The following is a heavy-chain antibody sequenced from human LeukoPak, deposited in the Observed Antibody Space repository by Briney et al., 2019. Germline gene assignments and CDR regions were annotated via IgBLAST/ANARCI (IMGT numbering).Heavy chain of an antibody. J-gene: IGHJ4*02. CDR1: GFTVSSNY. Sequence: GGSLRPSCAASGFTVSSNYMSWVRQAPGKGLEWVSVIYSGGSTYYADSVKGRFTISRDNSKNTLYLQMNSLRAEDTAVYYCASIKVAVAGSGAWGQGTLVTVSS. CDR2: IYSGGST. D-gene: IGHD6-19*01. V-gene: IGHV3-53*01. CDR3: ASIKVAVAGSGA.